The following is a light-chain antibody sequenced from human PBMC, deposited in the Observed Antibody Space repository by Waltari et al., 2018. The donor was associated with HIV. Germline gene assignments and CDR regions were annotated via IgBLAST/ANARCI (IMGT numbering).Light chain of an antibody. V-gene: IGKV1-5*03. J-gene: IGKJ2*01. Sequence: DIQMTQSPSTLSASVGDRVNITCRASQSIGSWLAWYQQKPGKAPKALIYLASNLESGVSSRFSGSGSGTDFTLTISSLQPDDFVTYYCQQYDTFPYTFGQGTKLEIK. CDR3: QQYDTFPYT. CDR1: QSIGSW. CDR2: LAS.